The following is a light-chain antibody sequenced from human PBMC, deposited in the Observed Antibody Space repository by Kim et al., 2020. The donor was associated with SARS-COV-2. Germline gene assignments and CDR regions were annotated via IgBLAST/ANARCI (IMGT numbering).Light chain of an antibody. Sequence: QSALTQPRSVSGSPGQSATISCTGSSSDVGAYNYVSWYQQHPGKAPKLMIYDVSKRPSGVPDRLSGSKSGNTASLTISGLQAEDEADYYCCSYAGSYTLVFGGGTQLTVL. CDR3: CSYAGSYTLV. V-gene: IGLV2-11*01. J-gene: IGLJ2*01. CDR2: DVS. CDR1: SSDVGAYNY.